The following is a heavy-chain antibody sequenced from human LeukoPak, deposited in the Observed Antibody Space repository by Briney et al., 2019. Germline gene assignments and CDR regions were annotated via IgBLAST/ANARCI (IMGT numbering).Heavy chain of an antibody. CDR1: GGSISSSSYY. Sequence: SETLSLTCTVSGGSISSSSYYWGWIRQPPGEGLGWIGSIYYSGSTYYNPSLKSRVTISVDTSKNQFSLKLSSVTAADTAVYYCARQEGAIHFDYWGQGTLVTVSS. CDR3: ARQEGAIHFDY. CDR2: IYYSGST. D-gene: IGHD1-26*01. V-gene: IGHV4-39*01. J-gene: IGHJ4*02.